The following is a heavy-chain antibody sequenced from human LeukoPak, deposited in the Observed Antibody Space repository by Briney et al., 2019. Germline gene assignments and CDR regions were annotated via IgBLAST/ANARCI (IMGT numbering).Heavy chain of an antibody. Sequence: GGSLRLSCAAPGFTFSSYGMHWVRQAPGKGLEWVAVISYDGSSKYYADSVKGRFTISRDNSKNTLYLQMNSLRAEDTAVYYCRVVITDFDYWGQGTLVTVSS. V-gene: IGHV3-33*01. D-gene: IGHD3-22*01. CDR3: RVVITDFDY. CDR2: ISYDGSSK. J-gene: IGHJ4*02. CDR1: GFTFSSYG.